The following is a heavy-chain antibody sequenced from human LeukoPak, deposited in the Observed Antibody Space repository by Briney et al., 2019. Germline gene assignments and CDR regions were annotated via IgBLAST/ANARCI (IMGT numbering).Heavy chain of an antibody. V-gene: IGHV1-46*01. J-gene: IGHJ4*02. D-gene: IGHD3-9*01. CDR1: GYIFTKYY. CDR2: INPSGGST. Sequence: ASVKVSCKASGYIFTKYYMHWVRQAPGQGLEWMGIINPSGGSTNYAQKFQGRVTMTRDTSTSTVYMELSSLRSEDTAVYYCARDQGLTGYFDYWGQGTLVTVSS. CDR3: ARDQGLTGYFDY.